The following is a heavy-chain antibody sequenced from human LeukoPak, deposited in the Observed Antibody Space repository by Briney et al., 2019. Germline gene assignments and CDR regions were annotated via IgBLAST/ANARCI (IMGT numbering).Heavy chain of an antibody. Sequence: GGSLRLSCAASGFTFSSYSMNWVRQAPGKGLELVSSISSSSSYIYYADSVKGRFTISRDNAENSLYLQMNSLRAEDTAVYYCARGAYSSSWLNFDYWGQGTLVTVSS. J-gene: IGHJ4*02. D-gene: IGHD6-13*01. V-gene: IGHV3-21*01. CDR2: ISSSSSYI. CDR3: ARGAYSSSWLNFDY. CDR1: GFTFSSYS.